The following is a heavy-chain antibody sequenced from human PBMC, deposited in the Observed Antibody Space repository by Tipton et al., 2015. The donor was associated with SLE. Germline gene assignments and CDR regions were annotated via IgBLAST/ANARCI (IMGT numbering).Heavy chain of an antibody. Sequence: SLRLSCAASGFTFDDYAMHWVRQAPGKGLEWVSGISWNSGSIGYADSVKGRFTISRDNAKNSLYLQMNSLRAEDTAVYYCAREITFGGVIVTPYGMDVWGQGTTVTVSS. D-gene: IGHD3-16*02. J-gene: IGHJ6*02. CDR1: GFTFDDYA. CDR3: AREITFGGVIVTPYGMDV. CDR2: ISWNSGSI. V-gene: IGHV3-9*01.